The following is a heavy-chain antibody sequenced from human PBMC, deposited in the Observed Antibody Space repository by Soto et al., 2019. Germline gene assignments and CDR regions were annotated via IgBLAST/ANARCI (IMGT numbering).Heavy chain of an antibody. Sequence: PGGSLRLSCAASGFTFSSYAMSWVRQAPGKGLEWVSAISGSGGSTYYADSVKDRFTISRDNSKNTLYLQMNSLRAEDTAVYYCARVNHGYSYGRPFNYWGQGTLVTVSS. CDR3: ARVNHGYSYGRPFNY. CDR2: ISGSGGST. CDR1: GFTFSSYA. V-gene: IGHV3-23*01. J-gene: IGHJ4*02. D-gene: IGHD5-18*01.